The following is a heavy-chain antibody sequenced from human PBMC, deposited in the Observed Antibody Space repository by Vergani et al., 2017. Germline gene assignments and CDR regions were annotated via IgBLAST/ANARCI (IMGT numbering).Heavy chain of an antibody. V-gene: IGHV4-39*01. CDR2: IYYSGST. J-gene: IGHJ5*02. CDR3: AGHSTVQWLVKLGWIDP. CDR1: GASIRRSNYY. D-gene: IGHD6-19*01. Sequence: QLKLQESGPGLVKPSAPLSLTCSVSGASIRRSNYYWGWIRQPPGKGLEWIASIYYSGSTYYNPSLKSRVPIYVDTSKNQFSLRLSSVTAAATAVYFCAGHSTVQWLVKLGWIDPWGQGILVTVAS.